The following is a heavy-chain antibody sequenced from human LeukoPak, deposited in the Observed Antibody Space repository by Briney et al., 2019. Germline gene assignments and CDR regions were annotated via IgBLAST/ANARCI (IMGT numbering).Heavy chain of an antibody. CDR2: FDPEDGET. Sequence: GASVKVSCKVSGYTLTELSMHWVRQAPGKGLEWMGGFDPEDGETIYAQKFQGRVTMTEDTSTDTAYMELSSLRSEDTAVYYCAKAVRGFGYYYYGMDVWGQGTTVTVSS. D-gene: IGHD3-10*01. CDR1: GYTLTELS. V-gene: IGHV1-24*01. J-gene: IGHJ6*02. CDR3: AKAVRGFGYYYYGMDV.